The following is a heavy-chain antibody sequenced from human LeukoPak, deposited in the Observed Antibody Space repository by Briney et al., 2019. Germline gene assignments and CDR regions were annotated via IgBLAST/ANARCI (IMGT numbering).Heavy chain of an antibody. Sequence: SGPTLVNPTQTLTLTCTFSGFSLTTSGVGVGWIRQPPGKALEWLALIHWNDDKRYSSSLTSRLTITKDTSKNQVVLTMTNMDPVDKATYYCAHSTWYGRFDPWGQGTLVTVSS. V-gene: IGHV2-5*01. D-gene: IGHD6-13*01. CDR1: GFSLTTSGVG. CDR3: AHSTWYGRFDP. CDR2: IHWNDDK. J-gene: IGHJ5*02.